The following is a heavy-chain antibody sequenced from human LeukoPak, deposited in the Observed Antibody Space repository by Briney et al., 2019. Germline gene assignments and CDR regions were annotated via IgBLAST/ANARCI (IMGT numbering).Heavy chain of an antibody. CDR2: ISSSGSTI. CDR3: ARESRGTNDYFDY. J-gene: IGHJ4*02. Sequence: GGSLRLSCAASGFTFRSYAMSWVRQAPGKGLEWVSYISSSGSTIYYADSVKGRFTISRDNAKNSLYLQMNSLRAEDTAVYYCARESRGTNDYFDYWGQGTLVTVSS. CDR1: GFTFRSYA. V-gene: IGHV3-48*04. D-gene: IGHD1-14*01.